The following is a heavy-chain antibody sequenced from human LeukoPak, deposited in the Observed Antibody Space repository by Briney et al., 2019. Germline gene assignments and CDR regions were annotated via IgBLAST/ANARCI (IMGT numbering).Heavy chain of an antibody. CDR2: MNPNSGNT. V-gene: IGHV1-8*01. D-gene: IGHD3-3*01. CDR3: ARVVGSRITIFGVVISDAFDI. Sequence: ASVKVSCKASGYTFTSYDINWVRQATGQGLEWMGWMNPNSGNTGYAQKFQGRVTMTRNTSISTAYMELSSLRSEDTAVYYCARVVGSRITIFGVVISDAFDIWGQGTMVTVSS. J-gene: IGHJ3*02. CDR1: GYTFTSYD.